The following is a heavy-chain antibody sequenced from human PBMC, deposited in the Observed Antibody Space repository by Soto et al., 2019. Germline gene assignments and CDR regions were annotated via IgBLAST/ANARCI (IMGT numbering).Heavy chain of an antibody. CDR1: GFTFDDYT. CDR2: ISWDGGST. D-gene: IGHD6-6*01. CDR3: AKGDSSSSRVYYYYGMDV. J-gene: IGHJ6*02. Sequence: GGSLRLSCAASGFTFDDYTMHWVRQAPGKGLEWVSLISWDGGSTYYADSVKGRFTISRDNSKNSLYLQMNSLRTEDTALYYCAKGDSSSSRVYYYYGMDVWGQATTVTVSS. V-gene: IGHV3-43*01.